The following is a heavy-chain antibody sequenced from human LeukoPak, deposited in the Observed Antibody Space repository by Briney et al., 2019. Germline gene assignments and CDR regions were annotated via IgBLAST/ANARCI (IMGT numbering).Heavy chain of an antibody. J-gene: IGHJ4*02. CDR2: INHSGST. D-gene: IGHD3-3*01. CDR3: ARRRVVIMRVFDY. CDR1: GGSFSGYY. Sequence: SETLSLTCAVWGGSFSGYYWSWIRQPPGKGLECMGEINHSGSTNYNPSLKSRVTISVDTSKNQFFLKLSSVTAADTAVHYCARRRVVIMRVFDYGGQGNVVTVSS. V-gene: IGHV4-34*01.